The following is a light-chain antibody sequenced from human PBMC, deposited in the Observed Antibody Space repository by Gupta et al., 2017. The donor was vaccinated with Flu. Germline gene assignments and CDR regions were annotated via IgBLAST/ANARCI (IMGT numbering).Light chain of an antibody. V-gene: IGKV3-11*01. J-gene: IGKJ2*01. CDR2: DVS. CDR1: QSVGIF. Sequence: GERGTLSCRTSQSVGIFVDWYQQKPGQAPRLLMYDVSTRAPGLPPRFSGSGSATDFTLTSSSLEPEDCAVYFCQQRTNWRFTFGPGTRLEI. CDR3: QQRTNWRFT.